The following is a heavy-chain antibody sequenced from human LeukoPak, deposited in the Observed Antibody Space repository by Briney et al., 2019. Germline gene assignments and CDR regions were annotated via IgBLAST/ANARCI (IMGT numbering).Heavy chain of an antibody. Sequence: GGSLRLSCTTSGFTLGDYGLTWVRQAPGKGLEWVGFIRSKAFGGTTEYAASVKGRFTISRDDSKSIAYLQMSSVKTEDTAVYYCTRVGSSFFYFFDFWGQGTLVTVSS. V-gene: IGHV3-49*04. D-gene: IGHD6-13*01. J-gene: IGHJ4*02. CDR2: IRSKAFGGTT. CDR1: GFTLGDYG. CDR3: TRVGSSFFYFFDF.